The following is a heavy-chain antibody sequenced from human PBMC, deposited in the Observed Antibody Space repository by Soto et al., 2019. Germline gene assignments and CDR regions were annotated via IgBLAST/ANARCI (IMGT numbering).Heavy chain of an antibody. D-gene: IGHD3-22*01. V-gene: IGHV5-51*01. CDR1: GYSFTSYW. J-gene: IGHJ3*02. Sequence: GESLKISCKGSGYSFTSYWIGWVRQMPGKGLEWMGIIYPGDSDTRYSPSFQGQVTISADKSISTAYLQWSSLKASDTAMYYCARLGVRDYYDSSGYYRSDAFXIWGQGTMVTVSS. CDR3: ARLGVRDYYDSSGYYRSDAFXI. CDR2: IYPGDSDT.